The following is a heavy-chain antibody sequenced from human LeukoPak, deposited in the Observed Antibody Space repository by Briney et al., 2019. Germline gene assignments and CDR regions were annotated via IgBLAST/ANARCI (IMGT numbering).Heavy chain of an antibody. CDR1: GFTFSDYY. CDR2: IYSGGST. D-gene: IGHD3-22*01. Sequence: GGSLRLSCAASGFTFSDYYMSWVRQAPGKGLEWVSVIYSGGSTYYADSVKGRFTISRDNSKNTLYLQMNSLRAEDTAVYYCARSRYYDSSGYYRYFDYWGQGTLVTVSS. V-gene: IGHV3-66*01. CDR3: ARSRYYDSSGYYRYFDY. J-gene: IGHJ4*02.